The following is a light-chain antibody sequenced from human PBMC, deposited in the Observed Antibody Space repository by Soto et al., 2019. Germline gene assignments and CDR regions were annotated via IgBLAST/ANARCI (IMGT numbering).Light chain of an antibody. J-gene: IGKJ1*01. CDR2: LRS. Sequence: DIVMTQSPLSLPVTPGEPASISCRSSQSLLHSNGYNYLDWYLQKPGQSPQLLIYLRSNRASGVPDRFRGRGSGTDFTLKISRVEAEDVGVYYCMQALQTPRTFGQGTKVEIK. CDR1: QSLLHSNGYNY. CDR3: MQALQTPRT. V-gene: IGKV2-28*01.